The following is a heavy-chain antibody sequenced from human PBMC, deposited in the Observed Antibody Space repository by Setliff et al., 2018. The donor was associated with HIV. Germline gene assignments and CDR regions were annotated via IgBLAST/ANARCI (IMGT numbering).Heavy chain of an antibody. D-gene: IGHD3-3*01. CDR1: SASISSHYSSHY. Sequence: SETLSLTCTVSSASISSHYSSHYWTWIRQSPGKGLEWIGYIYYSGSTSYNPSLKSRVTISLDTSKKQVSLKLNSVTAADTAVYYCARGLSIFGVATPGFYSFMDVWGKGTTVTVSS. V-gene: IGHV4-61*01. J-gene: IGHJ6*03. CDR3: ARGLSIFGVATPGFYSFMDV. CDR2: IYYSGST.